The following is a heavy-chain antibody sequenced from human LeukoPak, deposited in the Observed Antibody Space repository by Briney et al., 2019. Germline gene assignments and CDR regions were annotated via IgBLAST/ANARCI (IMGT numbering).Heavy chain of an antibody. CDR1: GFNFDIFG. CDR2: FSAYTGEA. J-gene: IGHJ4*02. Sequence: ASVTLSSTPSGFNFDIFGITWLRQAPGHGLEWMGFFSAYTGEANYAPRLPGRVSMTRDTATNTAFLHLRSLRSGDTAVYYCARDIPASSAWYFWGQGTLITVSS. CDR3: ARDIPASSAWYF. D-gene: IGHD2-15*01. V-gene: IGHV1-18*01.